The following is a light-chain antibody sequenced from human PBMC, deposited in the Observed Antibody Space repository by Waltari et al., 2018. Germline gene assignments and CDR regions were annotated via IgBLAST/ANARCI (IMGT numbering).Light chain of an antibody. V-gene: IGLV1-47*01. CDR1: SPNTRSNY. CDR3: AAWDDVLSGVV. CDR2: RDN. Sequence: QPVLIQPPSASGTPGQRVTISCSASSPNTRSNYVYWYQQFPGTAPKLLMYRDNWRPSGVPDRFSGSKSGTSASLAISGVRSEDETDYHCAAWDDVLSGVVFGGGTKLIVL. J-gene: IGLJ2*01.